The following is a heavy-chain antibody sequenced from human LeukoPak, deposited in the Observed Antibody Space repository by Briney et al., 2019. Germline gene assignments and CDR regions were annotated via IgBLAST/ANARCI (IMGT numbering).Heavy chain of an antibody. J-gene: IGHJ4*02. D-gene: IGHD6-13*01. CDR3: ARTITGVAAAGTGFDC. CDR1: GFTFSSYA. CDR2: ISYDGSNK. V-gene: IGHV3-30-3*01. Sequence: GGSLRLSCAASGFTFSSYAMHWVRQAPGKGLEWVAVISYDGSNKYYADSVKGRFTISRDNSKNTLYLQMNSLRAEDTAVYYCARTITGVAAAGTGFDCWGQGTLVTVSS.